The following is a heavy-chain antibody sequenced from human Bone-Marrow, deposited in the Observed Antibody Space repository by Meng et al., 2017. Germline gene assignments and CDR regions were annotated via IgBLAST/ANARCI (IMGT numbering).Heavy chain of an antibody. Sequence: HGQLGGSGGGVVQPGRSLRLSCAASGFTFSSYAKHWVRQAPGKGLEWVTIIWYDGSNKYYADSVKGRFTISRDNSKNTLYLQMNSLRAEDTAVYYCARDRRDGYKIGGLDYWGQGTLVTVSS. CDR2: IWYDGSNK. CDR1: GFTFSSYA. J-gene: IGHJ4*02. CDR3: ARDRRDGYKIGGLDY. D-gene: IGHD5-24*01. V-gene: IGHV3-30*07.